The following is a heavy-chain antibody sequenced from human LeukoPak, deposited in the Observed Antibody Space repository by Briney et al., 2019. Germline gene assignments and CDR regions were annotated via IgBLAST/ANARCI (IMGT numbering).Heavy chain of an antibody. Sequence: PGGSLRLSCAASGFTFSSYAMSWVRQAPGKGLEWVPAISGSGGSTYYADSVKGRFTISRDNSKNTLYLQMNSLRAEDTAVYYCAKNIDSSGYGFDYWGQGTLVTVSS. D-gene: IGHD3-22*01. J-gene: IGHJ4*02. CDR1: GFTFSSYA. CDR2: ISGSGGST. CDR3: AKNIDSSGYGFDY. V-gene: IGHV3-23*01.